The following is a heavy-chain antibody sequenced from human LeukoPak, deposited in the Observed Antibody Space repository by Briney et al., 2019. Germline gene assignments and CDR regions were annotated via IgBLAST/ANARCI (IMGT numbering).Heavy chain of an antibody. J-gene: IGHJ3*02. CDR1: GFTFSSYE. CDR3: ARERILHDAFDI. CDR2: ISSSGSTI. D-gene: IGHD2-15*01. V-gene: IGHV3-48*03. Sequence: PGGSLRLSCAASGFTFSSYEMNWVRQAPGKGLEWVSYISSSGSTIYYADSVKGRFTISRDNAKNSLYLQMNSLRAEDTAVYYCARERILHDAFDIWGQGTMVTVSS.